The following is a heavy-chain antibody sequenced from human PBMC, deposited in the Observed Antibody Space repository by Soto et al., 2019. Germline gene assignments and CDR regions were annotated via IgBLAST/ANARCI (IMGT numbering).Heavy chain of an antibody. D-gene: IGHD2-8*01. Sequence: GGSLRLSCAASGFTFSSYAMHWVRQAPGKGLEWVAVITYDGSNKYYADSVKGRFTNSRDNSKNTLYLQMNSLRAEDTAVYYCARDGPNGPYYFDYWGQGTLVTVSS. CDR2: ITYDGSNK. J-gene: IGHJ4*02. V-gene: IGHV3-30*04. CDR3: ARDGPNGPYYFDY. CDR1: GFTFSSYA.